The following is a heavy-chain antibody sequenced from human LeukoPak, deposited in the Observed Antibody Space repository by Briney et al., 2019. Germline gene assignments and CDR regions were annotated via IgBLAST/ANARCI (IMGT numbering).Heavy chain of an antibody. V-gene: IGHV3-21*01. CDR3: ARNRSRFDY. CDR1: GFTFSSYS. J-gene: IGHJ4*02. Sequence: GGSQSLSCAASGFTFSSYSMNWVRQAPGKGLEWVSSISSSGTYYAESVRGRFTISRDNAKNSLYLQINSLRAEDTALYYCARNRSRFDYWGQGTLVTVSS. CDR2: ISSSGT.